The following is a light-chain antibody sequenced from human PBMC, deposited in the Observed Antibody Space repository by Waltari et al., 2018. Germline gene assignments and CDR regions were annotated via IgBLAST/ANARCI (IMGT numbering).Light chain of an antibody. Sequence: SYELTQPPSVSVSPGQTARITCSGDALPKQYAYWYQQKPGQAPVLVIYTGSGRPSGIPERFSGASSGTTVTLTISGVQAEDEADYYCQSADSSGTYPVVFGGGTKLTVL. CDR1: ALPKQY. CDR2: TGS. J-gene: IGLJ2*01. CDR3: QSADSSGTYPVV. V-gene: IGLV3-25*03.